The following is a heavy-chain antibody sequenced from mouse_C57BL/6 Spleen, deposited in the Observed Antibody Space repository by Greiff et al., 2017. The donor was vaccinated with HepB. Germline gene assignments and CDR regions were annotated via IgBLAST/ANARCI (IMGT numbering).Heavy chain of an antibody. CDR2: IYPGSGST. V-gene: IGHV1-55*01. D-gene: IGHD2-1*01. Sequence: QVQLKQPGAELVKPGASVKMSCKASGYTFTSYWITWVKQRPGQGLEWIGDIYPGSGSTNYNEKFKSKATLTVDTSSSTAYMQLSSLTSEDSAVYYCARSGIYYGNPLDYWGQGTTLTVSS. CDR1: GYTFTSYW. J-gene: IGHJ2*01. CDR3: ARSGIYYGNPLDY.